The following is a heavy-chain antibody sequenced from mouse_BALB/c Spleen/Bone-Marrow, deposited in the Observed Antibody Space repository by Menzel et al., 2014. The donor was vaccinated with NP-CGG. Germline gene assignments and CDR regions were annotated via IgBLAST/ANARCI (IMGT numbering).Heavy chain of an antibody. V-gene: IGHV5-9-2*01. J-gene: IGHJ3*01. CDR2: ISGGGSYT. CDR3: ARHAYYDQTEVSFVY. Sequence: EVNVVESGGNLVKSGGSLKLSCAASGFTFSSYGVSWVRQTPEKRLEWVATISGGGSYTFYPDSVKGRFTISRDNAKNNLYLQLSSLRSEDTALYYCARHAYYDQTEVSFVYWGQGTLVTVSA. D-gene: IGHD2-4*01. CDR1: GFTFSSYG.